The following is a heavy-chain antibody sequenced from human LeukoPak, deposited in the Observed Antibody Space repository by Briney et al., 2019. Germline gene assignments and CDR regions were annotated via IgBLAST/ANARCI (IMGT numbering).Heavy chain of an antibody. Sequence: GGALRLSCAASGFTVRSSYMSWVRQAPGKGLEWVSLIYSGGSTYYADPVKGRFTISRDNSKNTLYLQMNSLRAEDTAVYYCARMGPYYYDSSGYYPMSYNWFDPWGQGTLVTVSS. J-gene: IGHJ5*02. CDR2: IYSGGST. CDR3: ARMGPYYYDSSGYYPMSYNWFDP. D-gene: IGHD3-22*01. CDR1: GFTVRSSY. V-gene: IGHV3-53*01.